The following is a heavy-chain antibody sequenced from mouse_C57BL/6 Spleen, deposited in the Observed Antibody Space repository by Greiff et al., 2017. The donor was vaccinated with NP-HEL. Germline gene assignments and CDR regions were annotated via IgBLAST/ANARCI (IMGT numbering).Heavy chain of an antibody. J-gene: IGHJ4*01. CDR3: ARRGQLLRSAMDY. CDR2: ISSGGSYT. Sequence: EVKLVESGGDLVKPGGSLKLSCAASGFTFSSYGMSWVRQTPDKRLEWVATISSGGSYTYYPDSVKGRSIISRDNAKNTLYLQISSLKSEDTAMYYCARRGQLLRSAMDYWGQGTSVTVSS. CDR1: GFTFSSYG. D-gene: IGHD1-1*01. V-gene: IGHV5-6*02.